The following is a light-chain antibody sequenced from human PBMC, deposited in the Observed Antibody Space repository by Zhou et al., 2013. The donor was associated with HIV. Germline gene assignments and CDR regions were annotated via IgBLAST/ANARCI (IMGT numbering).Light chain of an antibody. CDR2: GTV. Sequence: DIQMTQSPSSVSASVGDRITITCRASQGISKWLAWYQQKPGKAPKLLIYGTVSLHSGVPSRFSGRGSGTEFTLTINGLQPEDFATYYCQQSYSLPRFTFGPGTKVDIK. CDR3: QQSYSLPRFT. CDR1: QGISKW. J-gene: IGKJ3*01. V-gene: IGKV1-12*01.